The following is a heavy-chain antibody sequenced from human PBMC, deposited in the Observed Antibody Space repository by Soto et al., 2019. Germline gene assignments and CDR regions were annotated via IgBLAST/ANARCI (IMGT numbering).Heavy chain of an antibody. CDR1: GGSISSYC. V-gene: IGHV4-59*01. CDR3: ARFKAVPATNVLFDY. J-gene: IGHJ4*02. CDR2: IYYSGST. Sequence: SETLSLTCTVSGGSISSYCWSWIRQPPGKGLEWIEYIYYSGSTNYNPSLKSRVTISVDTSKNQFSLKLSSVTAADTAVYYCARFKAVPATNVLFDYWGQGTLVTVS. D-gene: IGHD2-2*01.